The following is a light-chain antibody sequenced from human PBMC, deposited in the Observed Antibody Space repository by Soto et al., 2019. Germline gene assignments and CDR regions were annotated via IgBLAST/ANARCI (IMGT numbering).Light chain of an antibody. CDR3: QHSVT. Sequence: EIVMTQSPATLSVSPGERATLSCGASQSVSSNLAWYQQKPGQAPRLLIYGASTRATGIPARFSGSGSGTEFTLTISSLQSEDFAVYYCQHSVTFGPGTKVDIK. CDR1: QSVSSN. CDR2: GAS. V-gene: IGKV3-15*01. J-gene: IGKJ3*01.